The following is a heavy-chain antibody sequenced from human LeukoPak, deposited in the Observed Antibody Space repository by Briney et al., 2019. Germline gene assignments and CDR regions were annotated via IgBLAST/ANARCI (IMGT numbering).Heavy chain of an antibody. D-gene: IGHD3-22*01. CDR3: ARINRFYDSSGYYYVRRPDAFDI. CDR1: GGSFSGYY. Sequence: PSETLSLTCAVYGGSFSGYYWSWIRQPPGKGLEWIGEINHSGSTNYNPSLKSRVTISVDTSKNQFSLKLSSVTAADTAVYYCARINRFYDSSGYYYVRRPDAFDIWGQGTMVTVSS. J-gene: IGHJ3*02. V-gene: IGHV4-34*01. CDR2: INHSGST.